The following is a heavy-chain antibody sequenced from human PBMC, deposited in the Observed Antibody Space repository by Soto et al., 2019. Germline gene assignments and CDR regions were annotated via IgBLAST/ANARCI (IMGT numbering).Heavy chain of an antibody. CDR1: GYTFTNYD. D-gene: IGHD6-13*01. Sequence: QVQLVQSGAEVKKPGASVKVSCKASGYTFTNYDISWVRQAPGQGLEWMGWISAYNGNTNYAQNLQGRVTMTTDTSTNTAYMELRSLRYDDTAIYYCARDRSSSDYWGQGTLVTVSS. CDR3: ARDRSSSDY. J-gene: IGHJ4*02. CDR2: ISAYNGNT. V-gene: IGHV1-18*01.